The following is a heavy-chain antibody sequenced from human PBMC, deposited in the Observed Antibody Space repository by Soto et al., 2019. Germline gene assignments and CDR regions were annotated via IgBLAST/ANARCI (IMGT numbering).Heavy chain of an antibody. V-gene: IGHV3-7*01. CDR3: ARDVILRSFDWFPPVATIQDY. Sequence: PGGSLRLSCAASGFTFSNYWMTWVRQAPGKGLEWVANIKQDGSENYYVDSVKGRFTISRDNAKNSLYLHMNSLKADDTAVHYCARDVILRSFDWFPPVATIQDYWGQGTLVTVSS. D-gene: IGHD3-9*01. CDR2: IKQDGSEN. J-gene: IGHJ4*02. CDR1: GFTFSNYW.